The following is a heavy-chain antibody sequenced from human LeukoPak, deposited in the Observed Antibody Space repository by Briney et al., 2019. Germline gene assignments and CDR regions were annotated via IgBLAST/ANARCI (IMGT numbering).Heavy chain of an antibody. CDR3: ARDGGLGDIVVVPAAMEGYYGMDV. D-gene: IGHD2-2*01. CDR1: GGTFSSYA. Sequence: SVKVSCKASGGTFSSYAISWVRQAPGQGLESMGGIIAIFGTANYAQKFQVRVTITADESTSTSYMAVSSLRSEDTAVYYCARDGGLGDIVVVPAAMEGYYGMDVWGKGTTVTVSS. J-gene: IGHJ6*04. V-gene: IGHV1-69*13. CDR2: IIAIFGTA.